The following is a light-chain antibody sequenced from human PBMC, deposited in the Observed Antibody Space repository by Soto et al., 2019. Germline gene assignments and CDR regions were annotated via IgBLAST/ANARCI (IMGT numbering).Light chain of an antibody. CDR3: SSYTISSTWV. J-gene: IGLJ3*02. V-gene: IGLV2-14*01. CDR2: EVS. CDR1: SSDVGGYNY. Sequence: QSALTQPASVSGSPGQSITISCTGTSSDVGGYNYVSWYQQHPGKAPKLMIYEVSNRPSGVSNRFSGSKSGNTASLTISGLQAEDEAYYYCSSYTISSTWVFGGGTKLTVL.